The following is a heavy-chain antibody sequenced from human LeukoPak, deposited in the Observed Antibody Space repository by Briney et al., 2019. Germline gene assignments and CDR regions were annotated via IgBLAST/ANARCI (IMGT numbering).Heavy chain of an antibody. Sequence: GGSLRLSCAASGFSLSGYSVNWVRQAPGKGLEWVSSISSSSSYIYYADSVKGRFTISRDNAKNSVYLQMSSLRAEDTAVYYCARDPWGSGSYWGQGTLVTVPS. CDR2: ISSSSSYI. J-gene: IGHJ4*02. V-gene: IGHV3-21*01. CDR1: GFSLSGYS. D-gene: IGHD1-26*01. CDR3: ARDPWGSGSY.